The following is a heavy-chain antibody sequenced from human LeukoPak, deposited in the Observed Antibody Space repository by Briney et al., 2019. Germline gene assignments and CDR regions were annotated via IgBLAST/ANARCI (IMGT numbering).Heavy chain of an antibody. CDR1: GDSVSSNSAA. V-gene: IGHV6-1*01. Sequence: SLTLPLTCAISGDSVSSNSAAWTWIRQSPSRGLEWLGRTYYRSKWYSDYAVSVNTRITISPDTSKNQFSLQLNSVTPEDTAVYYCARGQANWYFDVWGRGTLVTVSS. J-gene: IGHJ2*01. CDR3: ARGQANWYFDV. CDR2: TYYRSKWYS.